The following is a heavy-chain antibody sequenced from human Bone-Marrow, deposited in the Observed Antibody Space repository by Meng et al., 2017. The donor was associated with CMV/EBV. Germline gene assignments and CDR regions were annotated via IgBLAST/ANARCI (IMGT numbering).Heavy chain of an antibody. V-gene: IGHV4-4*02. CDR1: GGSISNSNW. CDR2: VYHSGYT. J-gene: IGHJ4*02. Sequence: SETLSLTCAVSGGSISNSNWWSWVRQSPGKGLEWIGEVYHSGYTNYNPSLKSRVTISVDRSKNQFSLTLTSVTAADTAVYFCAGVDDYGGNCFDYWGQGTLVTVSS. CDR3: AGVDDYGGNCFDY. D-gene: IGHD4-23*01.